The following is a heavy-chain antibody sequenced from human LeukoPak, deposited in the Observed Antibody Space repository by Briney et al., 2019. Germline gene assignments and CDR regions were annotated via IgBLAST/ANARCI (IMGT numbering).Heavy chain of an antibody. D-gene: IGHD1-26*01. J-gene: IGHJ4*02. CDR3: ARDGILVGATQGFDY. Sequence: SETLSLTCTLSGGSISSYHWSWFRQPPGKGLEWIAYIYYSGSTNYNPSLKSRVTISIDTSKNQFSLKLSSVTAADTAVYYCARDGILVGATQGFDYWGQGTLVTVSS. V-gene: IGHV4-59*12. CDR2: IYYSGST. CDR1: GGSISSYH.